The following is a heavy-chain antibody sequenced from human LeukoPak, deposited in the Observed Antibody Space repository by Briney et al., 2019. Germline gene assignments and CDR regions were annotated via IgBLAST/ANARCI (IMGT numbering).Heavy chain of an antibody. J-gene: IGHJ4*02. D-gene: IGHD2-2*02. CDR2: ISGSGVST. CDR3: ANYISRIHFDY. V-gene: IGHV3-23*01. CDR1: GFTFSNYA. Sequence: HPGGSLRLSCAASGFTFSNYAMSWVRQAPGKGLEWVSAISGSGVSTYYADSVKGRFTISRDNSKNTLYLQMNSLRVEDTAAYYCANYISRIHFDYWGQGTLVTVSS.